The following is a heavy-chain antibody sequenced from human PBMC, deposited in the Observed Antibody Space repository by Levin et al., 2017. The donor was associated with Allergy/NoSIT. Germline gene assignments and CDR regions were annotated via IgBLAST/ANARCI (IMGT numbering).Heavy chain of an antibody. Sequence: PSETLSLTCSVSGGSTSSYYWTWIRQPPGKGLEWIGYIFFSGATNYNPSLKGRVTMSIDTSKNQFSLELNSVTAADTAVYYCARFQSSSSRFFDSWGQGALVTVSS. CDR1: GGSTSSYY. D-gene: IGHD6-6*01. CDR3: ARFQSSSSRFFDS. CDR2: IFFSGAT. V-gene: IGHV4-59*01. J-gene: IGHJ4*02.